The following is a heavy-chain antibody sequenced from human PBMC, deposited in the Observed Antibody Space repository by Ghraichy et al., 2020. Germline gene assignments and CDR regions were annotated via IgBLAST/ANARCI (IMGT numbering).Heavy chain of an antibody. CDR3: ARGRYCGGGSCYPRPYYFDY. Sequence: SETPSLTCAVYGGPFGGYYWNLIRQPPGKGLEWIGEISYSGSTFYNPSLNSRVTLSVDPSNKQFSLRLRSVTAADTAIYYCARGRYCGGGSCYPRPYYFDYWGRGTLVTVSS. D-gene: IGHD2-15*01. V-gene: IGHV4-34*01. J-gene: IGHJ4*02. CDR1: GGPFGGYY. CDR2: ISYSGST.